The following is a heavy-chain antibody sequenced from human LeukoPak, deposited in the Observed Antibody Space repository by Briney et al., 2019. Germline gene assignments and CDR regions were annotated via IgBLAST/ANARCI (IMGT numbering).Heavy chain of an antibody. CDR3: ARVYGYSYGYGY. CDR2: ISSSGSTT. Sequence: GGSLRLSCAASGFSFSSYEMNWARQAPGKGLEWVSYISSSGSTTYYADSVKGRFTISRDNAKNSLYLQMNSLRAEDTAVYYCARVYGYSYGYGYWGQGTLVTVSS. V-gene: IGHV3-48*03. CDR1: GFSFSSYE. J-gene: IGHJ4*02. D-gene: IGHD5-18*01.